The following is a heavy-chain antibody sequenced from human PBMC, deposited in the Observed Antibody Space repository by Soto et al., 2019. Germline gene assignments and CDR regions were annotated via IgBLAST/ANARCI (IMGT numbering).Heavy chain of an antibody. V-gene: IGHV1-69*01. CDR3: SISNSYGRGDF. D-gene: IGHD4-17*01. J-gene: IGHJ4*02. CDR1: GGTLNSYT. CDR2: IIPVFGTT. Sequence: QVQLVQSGAEVKKPGSSVRVSCKASGGTLNSYTISWVRQAPGQSLEWMGGIIPVFGTTDYPQKFQRKVTITADQSTGTAYLDLFSLRSEDTAIYYCSISNSYGRGDFWGQGTLVTVSS.